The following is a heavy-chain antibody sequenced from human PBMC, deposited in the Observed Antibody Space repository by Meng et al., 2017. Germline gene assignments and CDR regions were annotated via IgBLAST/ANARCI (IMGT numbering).Heavy chain of an antibody. D-gene: IGHD1-1*01. J-gene: IGHJ4*02. CDR1: GFTFNNYW. CDR2: ISGDGSIT. CDR3: LDEAPRSDY. Sequence: EVVVVESGGGVVQPGGSLRLSCAASGFTFNNYWMHWVRQVPGKGLVWVSRISGDGSITNYADPVKGRFTISRDNAKNTLYLQMNSLRPEDTAVYYCLDEAPRSDYWGQGSLVTVSS. V-gene: IGHV3-74*01.